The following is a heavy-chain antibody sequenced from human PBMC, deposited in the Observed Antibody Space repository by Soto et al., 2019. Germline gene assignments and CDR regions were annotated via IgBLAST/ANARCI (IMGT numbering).Heavy chain of an antibody. J-gene: IGHJ3*02. D-gene: IGHD1-26*01. Sequence: QVQLVQSGAEVKKPGASVKVSCKTSGYTFTSYDINWVRQATGQGLEWMGWMNPNSGNTAYAQTSQXXVPMTRNSSISTAYMEVSSLKSDDTAVYYCARERSSGAVDIWGQGTMVTVSS. CDR2: MNPNSGNT. V-gene: IGHV1-8*01. CDR1: GYTFTSYD. CDR3: ARERSSGAVDI.